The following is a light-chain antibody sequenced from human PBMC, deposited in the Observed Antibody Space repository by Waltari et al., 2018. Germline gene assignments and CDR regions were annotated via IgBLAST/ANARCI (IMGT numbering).Light chain of an antibody. Sequence: QSALTQPASVSGSPGQSITISCTGTSSDGGGYNYVSWYQQTPGKAPKLIIYDVSNRPSGVSNRFSGSKSGNTASLTISGLQAEDEADYYCSSYTSRSTWVFGGGTKLTVL. CDR1: SSDGGGYNY. CDR3: SSYTSRSTWV. V-gene: IGLV2-14*03. J-gene: IGLJ2*01. CDR2: DVS.